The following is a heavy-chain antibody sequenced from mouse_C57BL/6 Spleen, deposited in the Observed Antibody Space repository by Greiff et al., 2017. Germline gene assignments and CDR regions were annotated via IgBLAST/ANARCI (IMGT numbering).Heavy chain of an antibody. CDR1: GYTFTGYW. J-gene: IGHJ2*01. D-gene: IGHD2-1*01. CDR2: ILPGSGST. V-gene: IGHV1-9*01. CDR3: AISRGNVPFDY. Sequence: VQLQQSGAELVKPGASVKLSCKATGYTFTGYWIEWVQQRPGHGLEWIGEILPGSGSTHYKEKVKGKATFTADTSSNTAYMQHSSLTNEDTAILYCAISRGNVPFDYWGQGTTLTASS.